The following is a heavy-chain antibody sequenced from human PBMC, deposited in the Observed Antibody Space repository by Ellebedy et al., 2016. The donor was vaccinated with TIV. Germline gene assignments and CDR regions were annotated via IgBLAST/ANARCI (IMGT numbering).Heavy chain of an antibody. CDR2: ISSTSSYI. CDR3: ARDEASCYMTPCWYFDL. Sequence: GESLKISCAASGFSFSSYAMNWVRQAPGKGLGWVSSISSTSSYIYYADSVKGRFTISRDNAKNSLYLEMNSLRVEDTAVYYCARDEASCYMTPCWYFDLWGRGTLVTVSS. CDR1: GFSFSSYA. D-gene: IGHD2-2*01. J-gene: IGHJ2*01. V-gene: IGHV3-21*01.